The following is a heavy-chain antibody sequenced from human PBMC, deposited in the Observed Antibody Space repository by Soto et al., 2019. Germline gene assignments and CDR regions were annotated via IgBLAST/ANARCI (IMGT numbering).Heavy chain of an antibody. CDR3: AREAVSGRTGFDY. CDR1: GYIFTDYY. J-gene: IGHJ4*02. CDR2: INPNSGGT. Sequence: ASVKVSCKASGYIFTDYYMHWVRQAPGQELGWMGRINPNSGGTNYAQKFQGRVTMTRDTSISTAYMELRSLRSDDTAVYYCAREAVSGRTGFDYWGQGTLVTVSS. D-gene: IGHD6-19*01. V-gene: IGHV1-2*06.